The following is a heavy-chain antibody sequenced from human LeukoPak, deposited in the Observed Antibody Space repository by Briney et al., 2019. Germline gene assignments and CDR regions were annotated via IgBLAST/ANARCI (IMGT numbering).Heavy chain of an antibody. CDR2: IYSGGCT. Sequence: GGSLRLSCAASGFTVSSNYMSWVRQAPGKGLEWVSIIYSGGCTYYADSVKGRFTISRDNSKNTLYFQMNSLRAEDTAVYYCARVDSSGYYDYWGQGTLVTVSS. CDR3: ARVDSSGYYDY. CDR1: GFTVSSNY. J-gene: IGHJ4*02. D-gene: IGHD3-22*01. V-gene: IGHV3-53*01.